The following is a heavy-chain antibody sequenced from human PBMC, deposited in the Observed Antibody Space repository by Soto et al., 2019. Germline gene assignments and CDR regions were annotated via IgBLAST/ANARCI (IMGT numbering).Heavy chain of an antibody. J-gene: IGHJ4*02. CDR2: ISSSSSYT. CDR3: ARTRYDILTGYYHHFDY. Sequence: QVQLVESGGGLVKPGGSLRLSCAASGFTFSDYYMSWIRQAPGKGLEWVSYISSSSSYTNYADSVKGRFTISRDNAKNSLYLQMNSLRAEDTAVYYCARTRYDILTGYYHHFDYWGQGTLVTVSS. D-gene: IGHD3-9*01. CDR1: GFTFSDYY. V-gene: IGHV3-11*05.